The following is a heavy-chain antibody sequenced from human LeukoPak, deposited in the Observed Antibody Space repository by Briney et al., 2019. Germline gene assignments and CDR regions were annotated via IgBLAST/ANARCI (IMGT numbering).Heavy chain of an antibody. CDR1: GGSISSGGYY. Sequence: NPSETLSLTCTVSGGSISSGGYYWSWIRQPPGKGLEWIGYIYHSGSTYYNPSLKSRVTISVDRSKNQFSLKLSSVTAADTAVYYCASLYSSGYYYNYYGMDVWGQGTTVTVSS. CDR2: IYHSGST. J-gene: IGHJ6*02. D-gene: IGHD3-22*01. V-gene: IGHV4-30-2*01. CDR3: ASLYSSGYYYNYYGMDV.